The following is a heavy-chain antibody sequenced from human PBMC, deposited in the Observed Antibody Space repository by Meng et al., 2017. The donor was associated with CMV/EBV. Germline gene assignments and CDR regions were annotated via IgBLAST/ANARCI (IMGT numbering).Heavy chain of an antibody. Sequence: VALRGAGPGRVKRSDSLSPTCTVSGGPFFSSFWIWILQPAGKGLEWIGRIYTSGSTNYNPSLKSRVTMSVDTSKNQFSLKLSSVTAADTAVYYCARHGDTAMVVGIDYWGQGTLVTVSS. CDR1: GGPFFSSF. J-gene: IGHJ4*02. D-gene: IGHD5-18*01. CDR3: ARHGDTAMVVGIDY. V-gene: IGHV4-4*07. CDR2: IYTSGST.